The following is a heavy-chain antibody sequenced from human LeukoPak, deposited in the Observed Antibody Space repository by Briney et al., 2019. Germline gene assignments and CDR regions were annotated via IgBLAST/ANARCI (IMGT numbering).Heavy chain of an antibody. Sequence: SETLSLTCAVYGGSFSGYYWSWIRQPPGKGLEWIGEINHSGNTNYNPSLKSRVTISVDTSKNQFSLKLSSVTAADTAVYYCARRQRDVVVVAATRRVAFDIWGQGTMVTVSS. CDR3: ARRQRDVVVVAATRRVAFDI. J-gene: IGHJ3*02. CDR1: GGSFSGYY. V-gene: IGHV4-34*01. D-gene: IGHD2-15*01. CDR2: INHSGNT.